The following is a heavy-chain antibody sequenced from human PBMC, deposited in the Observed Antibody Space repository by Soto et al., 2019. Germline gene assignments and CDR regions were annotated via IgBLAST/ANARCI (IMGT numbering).Heavy chain of an antibody. CDR3: SGWSGGACHQNYGMDV. V-gene: IGHV3-21*01. CDR1: GFTFSSCT. Sequence: EVHLVESGGGLVKPGGSLRLSCAVSGFTFSSCTMNWVRQAPGKGLEWVSSISPSTSHIYYADSVKGRFTISRENAKNPLFLPMNSLRTEDKAVVYWSGWSGGACHQNYGMDVWGQGTTVTVSS. J-gene: IGHJ6*02. CDR2: ISPSTSHI. D-gene: IGHD2-21*02.